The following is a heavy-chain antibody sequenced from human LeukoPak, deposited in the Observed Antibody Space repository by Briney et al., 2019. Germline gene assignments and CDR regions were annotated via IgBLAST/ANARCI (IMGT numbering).Heavy chain of an antibody. V-gene: IGHV3-7*01. CDR1: GSTFSSYW. CDR2: IKQDGSEK. Sequence: GGSLRLSCAASGSTFSSYWMSWVRQAPGKGLEWVANIKQDGSEKYYVDSVKGRFTISRDNAKISLYLQMNSLRAEDTAVYYCARGRDGYNCWGQGTLVTVSS. J-gene: IGHJ4*02. D-gene: IGHD5-24*01. CDR3: ARGRDGYNC.